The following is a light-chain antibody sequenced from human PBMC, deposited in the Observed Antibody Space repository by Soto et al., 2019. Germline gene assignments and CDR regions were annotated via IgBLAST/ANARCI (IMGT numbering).Light chain of an antibody. CDR3: QSYDSSLSGWV. J-gene: IGLJ1*01. CDR1: RSNIGAGYD. V-gene: IGLV1-40*01. Sequence: QAVVTQPPSVSGAPGQRITISCTGSRSNIGAGYDVHWFQQVPGTAPKLLIYFNNNRPSGVPDRFSGSKSGTSASLAITGLQVEDEADYYCQSYDSSLSGWVFGTGTKLTVL. CDR2: FNN.